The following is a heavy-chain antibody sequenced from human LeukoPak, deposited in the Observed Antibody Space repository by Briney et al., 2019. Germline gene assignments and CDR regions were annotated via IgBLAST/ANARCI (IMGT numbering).Heavy chain of an antibody. D-gene: IGHD4-23*01. CDR1: GGSISSGGYS. V-gene: IGHV4-30-2*01. J-gene: IGHJ5*02. Sequence: SETLSLTCAVSGGSISSGGYSWSWIRQPPGKGLEWIGYIYHSGSTYYNPSLKSRVTISVDRSKNQFSLKLSSVTAADTAVYYCARGFADYGGKGVSWFDPWGQGTLVTVSS. CDR2: IYHSGST. CDR3: ARGFADYGGKGVSWFDP.